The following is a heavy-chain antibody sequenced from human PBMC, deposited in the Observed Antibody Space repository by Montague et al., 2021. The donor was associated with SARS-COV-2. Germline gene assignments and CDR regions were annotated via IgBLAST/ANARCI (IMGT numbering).Heavy chain of an antibody. V-gene: IGHV4-34*01. Sequence: SETLSLTCAVSGGSISGYYWSWIRQPPGKGLEWIGEIYHSGSTNYNPSLKSRVTISVDTSKNQFSLKLSSVTAADTAVYYCASGEYYSVWYGLNYYFDYWGQGTLVTVSS. J-gene: IGHJ4*02. CDR2: IYHSGST. CDR1: GGSISGYY. D-gene: IGHD6-19*01. CDR3: ASGEYYSVWYGLNYYFDY.